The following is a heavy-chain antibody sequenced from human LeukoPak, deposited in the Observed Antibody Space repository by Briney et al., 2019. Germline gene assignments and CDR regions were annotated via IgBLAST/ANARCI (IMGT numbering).Heavy chain of an antibody. Sequence: SETLSLTCAVYGGSFSGYYWSWIRQPPGKGLEWIGEINHSGSTNYNPSLKSRVTISVDTSKNQFSLKLSSVTAEDTAVYYCARGGGYLGEHYFDYWGQGTLVTVSS. CDR3: ARGGGYLGEHYFDY. CDR1: GGSFSGYY. CDR2: INHSGST. D-gene: IGHD3-10*01. J-gene: IGHJ4*02. V-gene: IGHV4-34*01.